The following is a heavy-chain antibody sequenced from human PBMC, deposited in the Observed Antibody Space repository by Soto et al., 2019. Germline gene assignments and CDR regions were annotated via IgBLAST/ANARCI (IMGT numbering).Heavy chain of an antibody. CDR2: IYYSGST. J-gene: IGHJ3*02. CDR1: GGSISSYY. D-gene: IGHD5-18*01. CDR3: ARVLVDTAMVGAFDI. V-gene: IGHV4-59*01. Sequence: PSETLSLTCTVSGGSISSYYWSWIRQPPGKGLEWIGYIYYSGSTNYSPSLKSRVTISVDTSKNQFSLKLSSVTAADTAVYYCARVLVDTAMVGAFDIWGQGTMVTVSS.